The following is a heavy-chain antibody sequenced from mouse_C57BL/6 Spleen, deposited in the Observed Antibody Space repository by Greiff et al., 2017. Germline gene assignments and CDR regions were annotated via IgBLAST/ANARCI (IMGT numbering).Heavy chain of an antibody. CDR2: IYIGNGYT. CDR3: ARRCTGRGGGGDYFDY. V-gene: IGHV1-58*01. CDR1: GYTFTSYG. Sequence: VQLQQSGAELVRPGSSVKMSCKTSGYTFTSYGINWVKQRPGQGLEWIGYIYIGNGYTAYNEKFKGKATLTSDTSSSTAYMQLSSLTSEDSAIYCWARRCTGRGGGGDYFDYWRQGTTPTVSS. J-gene: IGHJ2*01. D-gene: IGHD1-1*01.